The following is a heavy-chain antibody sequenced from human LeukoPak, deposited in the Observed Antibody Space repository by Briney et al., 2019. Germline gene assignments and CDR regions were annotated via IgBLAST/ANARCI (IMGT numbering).Heavy chain of an antibody. J-gene: IGHJ3*02. CDR2: IYSGGST. CDR1: GFTVSSNY. Sequence: SGGSLRLSCAASGFTVSSNYMSWVRQAPGKGLEWISVIYSGGSTYYADSVKGRFTISRDNSKNTLYLQMNSLRAEDTAVYYCATPSGYYGDGCDIWGQGTMVTVSS. CDR3: ATPSGYYGDGCDI. D-gene: IGHD3-22*01. V-gene: IGHV3-66*04.